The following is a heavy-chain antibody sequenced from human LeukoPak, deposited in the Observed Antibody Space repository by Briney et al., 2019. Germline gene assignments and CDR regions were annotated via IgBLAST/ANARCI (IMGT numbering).Heavy chain of an antibody. Sequence: SVKVSCKVSGYTLTELSMHWVRQAPGKGLEWMGGFDPEDGETIYAQKFQGRVTMTEDTSTDTAYMELSSLRSEDTAVYYCATVPSYCSSTSCYVFDYWGQGTLVTVSS. D-gene: IGHD2-2*01. CDR2: FDPEDGET. CDR1: GYTLTELS. V-gene: IGHV1-24*01. J-gene: IGHJ4*02. CDR3: ATVPSYCSSTSCYVFDY.